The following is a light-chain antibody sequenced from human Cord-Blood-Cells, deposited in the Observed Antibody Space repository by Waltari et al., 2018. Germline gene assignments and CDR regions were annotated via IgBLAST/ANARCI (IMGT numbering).Light chain of an antibody. Sequence: DIQMTQSPSTLSASVGDRVTITCRASQSISSWLAWYQQKPGKAPKRLIYKASSLESGVPSTFSGSGSGTEFTLTISSLQPDDFAAYYCQQYNSYSRTFGQGTKVEIK. V-gene: IGKV1-5*03. J-gene: IGKJ1*01. CDR3: QQYNSYSRT. CDR2: KAS. CDR1: QSISSW.